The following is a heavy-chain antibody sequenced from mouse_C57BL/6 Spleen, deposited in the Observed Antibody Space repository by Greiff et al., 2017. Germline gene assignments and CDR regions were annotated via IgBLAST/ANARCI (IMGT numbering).Heavy chain of an antibody. V-gene: IGHV1-80*01. CDR2: IYPGDGDT. CDR3: ARSYDYDPFAY. CDR1: GYAFSSYW. D-gene: IGHD2-4*01. Sequence: QVQLQQSGAELVKPGASVKISCKASGYAFSSYWMNWVKQRPGKGLEWIGQIYPGDGDTNYNGKFKGKATLTADKSSSTAYMRRSSLTSEDSAVYFCARSYDYDPFAYWGQGTLVTVSA. J-gene: IGHJ3*01.